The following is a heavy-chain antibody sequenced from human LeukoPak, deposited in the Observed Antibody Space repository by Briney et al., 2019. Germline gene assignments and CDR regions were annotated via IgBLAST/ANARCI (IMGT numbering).Heavy chain of an antibody. Sequence: GGSLRLSCAASGFTFSSYAMSWVRQAPGKGLEWVSSISSSSSYIYYADSVKGRFTISRDNAKNSLYLQMNSLRAEDTAVYYCARDSDYVPRDYWGQGTLVTVSS. CDR2: ISSSSSYI. D-gene: IGHD5-12*01. CDR3: ARDSDYVPRDY. CDR1: GFTFSSYA. J-gene: IGHJ4*02. V-gene: IGHV3-21*01.